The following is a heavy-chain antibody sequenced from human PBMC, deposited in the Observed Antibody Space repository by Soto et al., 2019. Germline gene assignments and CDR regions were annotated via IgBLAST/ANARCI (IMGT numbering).Heavy chain of an antibody. J-gene: IGHJ5*02. D-gene: IGHD3-16*01. V-gene: IGHV4-34*01. CDR3: ARLLLRGHNWFDP. CDR1: GGSFSGYY. Sequence: SETLSLTCAVYGGSFSGYYWSWIRQPPGKGLEWIGEINHSGSTNYNPSLKSRVTISVDTSKNQFSLKLSSVTAADTAVYYCARLLLRGHNWFDPWGQGTLVTVSS. CDR2: INHSGST.